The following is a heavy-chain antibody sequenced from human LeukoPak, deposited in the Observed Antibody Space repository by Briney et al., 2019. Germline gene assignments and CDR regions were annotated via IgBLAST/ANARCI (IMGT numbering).Heavy chain of an antibody. J-gene: IGHJ5*02. CDR1: GYSFSTYW. V-gene: IGHV5-51*01. D-gene: IGHD4-11*01. Sequence: GESLKISCKGFGYSFSTYWIAWVRQMPGKGLELMGIIFPGDSDTRYSPSFQGQVIISADKSISTAYLQWSSLKASDSAMYYCASTGDDYSINWIDPWGQGTLVTVSS. CDR3: ASTGDDYSINWIDP. CDR2: IFPGDSDT.